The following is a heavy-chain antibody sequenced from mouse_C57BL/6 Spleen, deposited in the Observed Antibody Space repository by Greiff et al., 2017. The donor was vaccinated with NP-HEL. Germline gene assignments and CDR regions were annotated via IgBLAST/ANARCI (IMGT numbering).Heavy chain of an antibody. Sequence: EVQLVESGGDLVKPGGSLKLSCAASGFTFSSYGMSWVRQTPDKRLEWVATISSGGSYTYYPDSVKGRFTISRDNAKNTLYLQMSSLKSEDTAMYYCAKTFYYEDAMDYWGQGTSVTVSS. V-gene: IGHV5-6*01. D-gene: IGHD2-4*01. J-gene: IGHJ4*01. CDR2: ISSGGSYT. CDR3: AKTFYYEDAMDY. CDR1: GFTFSSYG.